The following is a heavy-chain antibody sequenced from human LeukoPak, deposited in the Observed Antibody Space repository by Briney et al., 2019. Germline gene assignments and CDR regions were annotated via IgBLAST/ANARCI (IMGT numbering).Heavy chain of an antibody. CDR3: ARSQTRWLQSTY. CDR2: ISNSSSYI. J-gene: IGHJ4*02. V-gene: IGHV3-21*01. CDR1: GFTFSSYS. D-gene: IGHD5-24*01. Sequence: PGGSLRLSCAASGFTFSSYSMNWVRQAPGKGLEWVSSISNSSSYIYYADSVKGRFTISRDNAKNSLYLQMNSLRAEDTAVYYCARSQTRWLQSTYWGQGTLVTVSS.